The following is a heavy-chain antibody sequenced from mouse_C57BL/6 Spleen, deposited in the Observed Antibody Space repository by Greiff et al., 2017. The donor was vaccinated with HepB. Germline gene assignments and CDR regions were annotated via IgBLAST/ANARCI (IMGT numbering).Heavy chain of an antibody. CDR2: INPNNGGT. Sequence: EVKLQQSGPELVKPGASVKISCKSSGYTFTDYYMNWVKQSHGKSLEWIGDINPNNGGTSYNQKFKGKATLTVDKSSSTAYMELRSLTSEDSAVYYCARSLMVTTRGADYWGQGTTLTVSS. J-gene: IGHJ2*01. CDR1: GYTFTDYY. D-gene: IGHD2-2*01. V-gene: IGHV1-26*01. CDR3: ARSLMVTTRGADY.